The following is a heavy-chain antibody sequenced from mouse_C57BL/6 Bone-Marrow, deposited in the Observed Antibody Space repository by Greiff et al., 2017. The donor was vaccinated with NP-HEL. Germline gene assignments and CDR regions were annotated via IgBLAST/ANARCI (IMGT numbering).Heavy chain of an antibody. J-gene: IGHJ2*01. D-gene: IGHD1-1*01. CDR3: ARRYGSTGFDY. Sequence: VQLKQSGAELVKPGASVKLSCTASGFNIKDYYMHWVKQRPEQGLEWIGRIDPANGNTKYAPKFQGKATITADTTSNTADLQLSSLTSEDTAIYYCARRYGSTGFDYWGQGTTLTVSS. CDR2: IDPANGNT. CDR1: GFNIKDYY. V-gene: IGHV14-3*01.